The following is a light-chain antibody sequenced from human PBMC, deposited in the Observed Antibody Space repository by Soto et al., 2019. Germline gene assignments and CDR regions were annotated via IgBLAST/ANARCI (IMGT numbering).Light chain of an antibody. J-gene: IGKJ4*01. Sequence: EIVMTQSPATLSVSPGERATLSCRGSQSVGSSLAWYQQKPGQAPRLLIYGASTRATSVPARFSGSGSGTEFTFTISSLQSEDFAVYYCQQHNGWPLTFGGGTKVEI. CDR2: GAS. V-gene: IGKV3-15*01. CDR3: QQHNGWPLT. CDR1: QSVGSS.